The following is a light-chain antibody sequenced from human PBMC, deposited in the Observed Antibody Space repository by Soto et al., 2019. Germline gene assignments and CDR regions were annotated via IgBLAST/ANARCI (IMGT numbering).Light chain of an antibody. CDR3: QQYFRTPPT. CDR1: QSVFYSPNNNNY. CDR2: WAS. V-gene: IGKV4-1*01. Sequence: DIVMTQSPDSLAVSLGERTTINCNSSQSVFYSPNNNNYLAWYQQKPRQPPKLLIYWASTRESGVPDRFSGSGSVTDFTLTINSLQAEDVAVYYCQQYFRTPPTFGQGTKLEIK. J-gene: IGKJ2*01.